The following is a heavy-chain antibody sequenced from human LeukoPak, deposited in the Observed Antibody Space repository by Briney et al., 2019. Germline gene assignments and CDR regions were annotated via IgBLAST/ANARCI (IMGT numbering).Heavy chain of an antibody. CDR3: AELGITMIGGV. CDR1: GFTFSSYW. CDR2: MKQDGSEK. J-gene: IGHJ6*04. V-gene: IGHV3-7*01. D-gene: IGHD3-10*02. Sequence: GGSLRLSCAASGFTFSSYWMSWVRQAPGKGLEWVANMKQDGSEKYYVDSVKGRFTISRDNAKNSLYLQMNSLRAEDTAVYYCAELGITMIGGVWGKGTTVTISS.